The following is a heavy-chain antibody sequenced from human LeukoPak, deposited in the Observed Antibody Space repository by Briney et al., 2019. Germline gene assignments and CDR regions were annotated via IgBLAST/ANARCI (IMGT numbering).Heavy chain of an antibody. CDR1: GYTFTSYG. CDR3: ARAGHYGDYHFDY. J-gene: IGHJ4*02. D-gene: IGHD4-17*01. V-gene: IGHV1-18*01. CDR2: ISAYNGNT. Sequence: GASVKVSCKASGYTFTSYGISWVRQAPGQGLEWMGWISAYNGNTNYAQKLQGRVTMTTDTSTSTVYMELSSLRSEDTAVYYCARAGHYGDYHFDYWGQGTLVTVSS.